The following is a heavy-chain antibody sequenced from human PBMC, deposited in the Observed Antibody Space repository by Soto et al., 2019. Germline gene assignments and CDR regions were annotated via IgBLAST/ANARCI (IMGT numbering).Heavy chain of an antibody. Sequence: EVQLVESGGGLVKPGGSLRLSCAASGFIFSNAWMSWVRQAPGKGLEWVGRIKSKADGGTTNYAAPVKGRFNISRDGSQSTIYLQMNGLKTEYTAVYYCTTGWSSKDYWGQGTLVTVSS. V-gene: IGHV3-15*01. D-gene: IGHD3-3*01. CDR1: GFIFSNAW. J-gene: IGHJ4*02. CDR2: IKSKADGGTT. CDR3: TTGWSSKDY.